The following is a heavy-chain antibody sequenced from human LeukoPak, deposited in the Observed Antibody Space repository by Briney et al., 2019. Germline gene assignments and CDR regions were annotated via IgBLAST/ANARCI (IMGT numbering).Heavy chain of an antibody. J-gene: IGHJ4*02. CDR1: GYTFTDSY. CDR2: INPNSGGT. D-gene: IGHD3-10*01. CDR3: ARIPSWDRSTVTCGSGGYCFDC. Sequence: ASVKVSCKASGYTFTDSYVHWVRLAPGQGLEWLGWINPNSGGTNYAQSFQGRVTMTRDTPISTAYMELSSLRSDDTAVYFCARIPSWDRSTVTCGSGGYCFDCWGQGTLVTVSP. V-gene: IGHV1-2*02.